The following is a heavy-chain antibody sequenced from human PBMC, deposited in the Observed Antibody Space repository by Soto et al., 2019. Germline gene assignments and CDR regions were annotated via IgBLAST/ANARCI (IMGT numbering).Heavy chain of an antibody. CDR3: ARGYGSGSYYKFDY. CDR2: IIPIFGTA. J-gene: IGHJ4*02. CDR1: GGTFSSYA. D-gene: IGHD3-10*01. V-gene: IGHV1-69*12. Sequence: QVQLVQSGAEVKKPGSSVKVSCKASGGTFSSYAISWVRQAPGQGLEWMGGIIPIFGTANYAQKFQGRVTITADESTSTAYMELSSLRSDDTAVYYCARGYGSGSYYKFDYWGKGTLVTVSS.